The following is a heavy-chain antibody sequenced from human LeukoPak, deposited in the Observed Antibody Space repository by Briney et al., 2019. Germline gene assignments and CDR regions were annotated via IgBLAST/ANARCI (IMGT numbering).Heavy chain of an antibody. V-gene: IGHV4-38-2*02. Sequence: TSETLSLTCSVSAYSISSGYYWGWIRLTPGKGLEWIGSVYRSGNTNYNPSLKSRVTISVDTSKNQFSLKLSSVTAADTAVYYCARGARSPYYFDYWGQGTLVTVSS. CDR2: VYRSGNT. CDR3: ARGARSPYYFDY. J-gene: IGHJ4*02. D-gene: IGHD3-16*01. CDR1: AYSISSGYY.